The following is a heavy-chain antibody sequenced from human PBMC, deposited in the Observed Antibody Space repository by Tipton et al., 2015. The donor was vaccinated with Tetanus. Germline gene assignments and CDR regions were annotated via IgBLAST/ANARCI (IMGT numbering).Heavy chain of an antibody. CDR2: IHPSGIT. Sequence: TLSLTCAVYGGSFSNYYLTWIRQPPGQGLEWIGEIHPSGITNYNPSLNNRVTISVDTSKNQFSLNLTSVTAADTALFYCARVDSANDRIDHWGQGTLVTVSS. J-gene: IGHJ4*02. CDR3: ARVDSANDRIDH. V-gene: IGHV4-34*01. D-gene: IGHD5-12*01. CDR1: GGSFSNYY.